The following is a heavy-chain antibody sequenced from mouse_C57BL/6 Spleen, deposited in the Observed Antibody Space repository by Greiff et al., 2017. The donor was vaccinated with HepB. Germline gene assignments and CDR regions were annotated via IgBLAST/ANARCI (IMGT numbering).Heavy chain of an antibody. V-gene: IGHV5-16*01. CDR2: INYDGSST. D-gene: IGHD2-5*01. CDR3: ARGHSNYPYWYFDV. Sequence: EVKLMESEGGLVQPGSSMKLSCTASGFTFSDYYMAWVRQVPEKGLEWVANINYDGSSTYYLDSLKSRFIISRDNAKNILYLQMSSLKSEDTATYYCARGHSNYPYWYFDVWGTGTTVTVSS. CDR1: GFTFSDYY. J-gene: IGHJ1*03.